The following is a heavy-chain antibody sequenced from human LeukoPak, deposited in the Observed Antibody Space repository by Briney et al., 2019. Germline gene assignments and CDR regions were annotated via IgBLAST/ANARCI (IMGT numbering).Heavy chain of an antibody. Sequence: KTSETLSLTCTVSGGSISSYYWSWIRQPPGKGLEWIGEINHSGSTNYNPSLKSRVTISVDTSKNQFSLKLSSVTAADTAVYYCAREGSSGWYSGPAFDIWGQGTMVTVSS. CDR3: AREGSSGWYSGPAFDI. CDR1: GGSISSYY. D-gene: IGHD6-19*01. CDR2: INHSGST. V-gene: IGHV4-34*01. J-gene: IGHJ3*02.